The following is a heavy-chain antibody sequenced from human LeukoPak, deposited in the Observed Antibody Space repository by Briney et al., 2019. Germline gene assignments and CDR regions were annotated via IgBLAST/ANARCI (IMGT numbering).Heavy chain of an antibody. J-gene: IGHJ4*02. CDR3: ARGLRYFDVDY. CDR1: GGSFSGYY. D-gene: IGHD3-9*01. CDR2: INHSGST. Sequence: SETLSLTCAVYGGSFSGYYWSWIRQPPGEGLEWIGEINHSGSTNYNPSLKSRVTISVDTSKNQFSLKLSSVTAADTAVYYCARGLRYFDVDYWGQGTLVTVSS. V-gene: IGHV4-34*01.